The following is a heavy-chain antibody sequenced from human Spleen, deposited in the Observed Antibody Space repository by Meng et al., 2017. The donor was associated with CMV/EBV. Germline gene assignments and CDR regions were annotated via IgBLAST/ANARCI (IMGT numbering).Heavy chain of an antibody. D-gene: IGHD5-12*01. CDR1: GYTFTSYG. CDR3: ARDLVYGGYAGLDY. V-gene: IGHV1-18*01. Sequence: ASVKVSCKASGYTFTSYGINWVRQAPGQGLEWMGWISGYNGNTSYAQKFQGRVTMTRDTSTSTVYMELSSLRSEDTAVYYCARDLVYGGYAGLDYWGQGTLVTVSS. CDR2: ISGYNGNT. J-gene: IGHJ4*02.